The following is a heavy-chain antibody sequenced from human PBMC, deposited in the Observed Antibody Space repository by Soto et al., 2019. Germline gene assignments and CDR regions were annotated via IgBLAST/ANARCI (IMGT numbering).Heavy chain of an antibody. D-gene: IGHD3-22*01. J-gene: IGHJ6*02. CDR2: ISGSGGDT. CDR1: GFGLSRYF. V-gene: IGHV3-23*01. CDR3: AKGLDNYNDHV. Sequence: EVQLLESGGGLVQAGGSLRLSGAASGFGLSRYFMTWVRQTPGKGLEWVSHISGSGGDTYYADSVKGRFTISRDNSKNTLHLQMNSLRAEDTAVYYCAKGLDNYNDHVWGQGSRVTVSS.